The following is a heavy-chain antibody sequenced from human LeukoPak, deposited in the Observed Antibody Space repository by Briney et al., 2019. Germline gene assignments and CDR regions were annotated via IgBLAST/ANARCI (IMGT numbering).Heavy chain of an antibody. CDR1: GFTFSSYA. J-gene: IGHJ4*02. Sequence: GGSLRLSCAASGFTFSSYAMHWVRQAPGKGLEWVAVISYDGSNKYYADSVKGRFTISRDNSKNTLYLQMHSLRAEDTAVYYCAKDKVAAAGRYFDYWGQGTLVTVSS. CDR3: AKDKVAAAGRYFDY. V-gene: IGHV3-30-3*01. D-gene: IGHD6-13*01. CDR2: ISYDGSNK.